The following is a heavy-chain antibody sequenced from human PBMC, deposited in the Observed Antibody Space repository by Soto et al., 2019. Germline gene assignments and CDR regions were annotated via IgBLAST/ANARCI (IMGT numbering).Heavy chain of an antibody. J-gene: IGHJ4*02. Sequence: SETLSLTCTVSGGSISSYYWSWIRQPPGKGLEWIGYIYYSGSTNYNPSLKSRVTISVDTSKNQFSLKLSSVTAADTAVYYCARDLNYYYDSSGFFDYWGQGTLVTVSS. D-gene: IGHD3-22*01. V-gene: IGHV4-59*01. CDR1: GGSISSYY. CDR2: IYYSGST. CDR3: ARDLNYYYDSSGFFDY.